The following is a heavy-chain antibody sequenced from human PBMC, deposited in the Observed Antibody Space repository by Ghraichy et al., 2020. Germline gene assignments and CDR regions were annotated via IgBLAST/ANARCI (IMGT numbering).Heavy chain of an antibody. CDR2: INPNSGGT. D-gene: IGHD3-22*01. J-gene: IGHJ4*02. Sequence: ASVKVSCKASGYTFTGYNMHWVRQAPGQGLEWMGWINPNSGGTNYAQKFQGRVTMTRDTSISTAYMELSRLRSDDTAVYYCARDRVYDSSGYYANWGQGTLVTVSS. CDR3: ARDRVYDSSGYYAN. CDR1: GYTFTGYN. V-gene: IGHV1-2*02.